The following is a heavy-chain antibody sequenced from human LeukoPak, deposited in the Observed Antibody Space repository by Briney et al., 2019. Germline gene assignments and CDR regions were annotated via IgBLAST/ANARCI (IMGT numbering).Heavy chain of an antibody. D-gene: IGHD5-18*01. Sequence: SETLSLTCTVSGGSISSGDYYWSWIRQPPGKGLEWIGYIYYSGSTYYNPSLKSRVTISVDTSKNQFSLKLSSVTAADTAVYYCARGPRGGYSYGSKPFDYWGQGTLVTVSS. CDR1: GGSISSGDYY. V-gene: IGHV4-30-4*01. CDR2: IYYSGST. CDR3: ARGPRGGYSYGSKPFDY. J-gene: IGHJ4*02.